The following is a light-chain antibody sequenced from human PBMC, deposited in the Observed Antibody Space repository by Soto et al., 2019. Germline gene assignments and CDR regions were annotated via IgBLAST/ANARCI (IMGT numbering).Light chain of an antibody. Sequence: LTQPASVSGSPGQSITISCTGTSSDVGAYDYVSWYQQHPDKAPKLMIYGVSNRPPGVSNRFSGSKSVNTATLTISGLQTEDEADYYCSSYTSSSTRVFGTGTKVTVL. CDR1: SSDVGAYDY. CDR3: SSYTSSSTRV. CDR2: GVS. J-gene: IGLJ1*01. V-gene: IGLV2-14*03.